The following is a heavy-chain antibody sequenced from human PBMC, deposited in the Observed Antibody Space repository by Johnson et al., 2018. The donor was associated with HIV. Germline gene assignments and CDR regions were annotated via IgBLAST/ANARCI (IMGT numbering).Heavy chain of an antibody. CDR1: GFTFSSYA. CDR2: MKKDGSEK. J-gene: IGHJ3*02. V-gene: IGHV3-7*03. D-gene: IGHD1-26*01. CDR3: ARRDSGSLSFDI. Sequence: VQLVESGGGVVQPGRSLRLSCAASGFTFSSYAMHWVRQAPGKGLEWVANMKKDGSEKYYVDSVKGRCTISRDNDKNSLYMQMNSLRAEDTAVYYCARRDSGSLSFDIWGQGTVVTVSS.